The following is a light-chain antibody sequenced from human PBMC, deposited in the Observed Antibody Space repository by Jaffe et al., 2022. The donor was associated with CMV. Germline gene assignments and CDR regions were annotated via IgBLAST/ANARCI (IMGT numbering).Light chain of an antibody. CDR2: RAS. V-gene: IGKV1-5*03. CDR1: QDIGTM. Sequence: DTQMTQSPSTLSAYVGDRVTIACRAGQDIGTMVAWFQQRPGTAPKLLISRASSLENGVPSRFSGSGSGTEFTLTISSLQPDDFATYYCQQYFGFPYTFGQGTKVEVK. J-gene: IGKJ2*01. CDR3: QQYFGFPYT.